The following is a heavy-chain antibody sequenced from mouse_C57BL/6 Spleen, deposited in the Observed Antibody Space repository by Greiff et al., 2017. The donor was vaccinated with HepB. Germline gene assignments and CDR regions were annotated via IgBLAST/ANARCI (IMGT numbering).Heavy chain of an antibody. CDR2: INPNNGGT. CDR3: AREGGYDYDGADYFDY. Sequence: VQLQQSGPELVKPGASVKMSCKASGYTFTDYNMHWVKQSHGKSLEWIGYINPNNGGTSYNQKFKGKATLTVNKSSSTAYMELRSLTSEDSAVYYCAREGGYDYDGADYFDYWGQGTTLTVSS. V-gene: IGHV1-22*01. J-gene: IGHJ2*01. CDR1: GYTFTDYN. D-gene: IGHD2-4*01.